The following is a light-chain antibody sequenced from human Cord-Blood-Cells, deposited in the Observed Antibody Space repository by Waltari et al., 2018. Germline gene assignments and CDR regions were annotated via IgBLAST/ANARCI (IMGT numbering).Light chain of an antibody. CDR1: NIGSKS. J-gene: IGLJ1*01. Sequence: SYVLTQPPSVSVAPGKTARITCGGNNIGSKSVHWYQQKPGQAPVLVIYYDSDRPSGIPERCSGSNSVNTATLTISRVEAGDEADYYCQVWDSSSDHYVFGTGTKVTVL. CDR3: QVWDSSSDHYV. V-gene: IGLV3-21*04. CDR2: YDS.